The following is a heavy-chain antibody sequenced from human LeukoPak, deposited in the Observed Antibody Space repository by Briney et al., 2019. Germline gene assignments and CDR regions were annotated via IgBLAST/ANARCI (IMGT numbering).Heavy chain of an antibody. CDR2: ISSSSSTI. CDR3: ASRSGGDYPYFDY. CDR1: GFTFSSYS. V-gene: IGHV3-48*01. D-gene: IGHD4-17*01. J-gene: IGHJ4*02. Sequence: QTGGSLRLSCAASGFTFSSYSMNWVRQAPGKGLEWVSYISSSSSTIYYADSVKGRFTISRDNSKNTLYLQMNSLRVEDTALYYCASRSGGDYPYFDYWGQGTLVTVSS.